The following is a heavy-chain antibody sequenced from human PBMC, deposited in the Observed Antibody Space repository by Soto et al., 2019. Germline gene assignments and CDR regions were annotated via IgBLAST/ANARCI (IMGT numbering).Heavy chain of an antibody. CDR2: IKSKTDGGTT. V-gene: IGHV3-15*07. D-gene: IGHD2-15*01. Sequence: GGSLRLSCAAYSFSFSNARMNWVRQAPGKGLEWVGRIKSKTDGGTTDYAAPVKGRFTISRDDSKNTLYLQMNSLKTEDTAVYYCTTDVLLRSRCPFDYWGQGTLVTVS. J-gene: IGHJ4*02. CDR1: SFSFSNAR. CDR3: TTDVLLRSRCPFDY.